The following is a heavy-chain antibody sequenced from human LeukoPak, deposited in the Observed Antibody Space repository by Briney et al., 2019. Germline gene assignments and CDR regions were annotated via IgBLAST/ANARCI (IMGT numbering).Heavy chain of an antibody. D-gene: IGHD2-2*01. V-gene: IGHV1-2*02. Sequence: GASVKVSCKASGYSFTGHYMHWVRQAPGQGLEWMGWINPNNGDTNYAQKFQGRVTMTRDTSINTAYMDLSRLTSDDTAVYYCARDRVPVVPVLELNWFDPWGQGTLVTVSS. CDR2: INPNNGDT. CDR3: ARDRVPVVPVLELNWFDP. J-gene: IGHJ5*02. CDR1: GYSFTGHY.